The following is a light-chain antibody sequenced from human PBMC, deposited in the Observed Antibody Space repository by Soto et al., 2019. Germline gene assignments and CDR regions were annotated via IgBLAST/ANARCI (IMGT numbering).Light chain of an antibody. V-gene: IGKV3-11*01. Sequence: EVVLTQSPATLSLSPGERATLSCRASENVRTFVDWYQQKPGQAPRLLIHGASNRATGIPARFSGSGSGTDFTLTISNLEPEDFAVYFCQQYGSSPRTFGQGTKVEIK. CDR3: QQYGSSPRT. CDR1: ENVRTF. CDR2: GAS. J-gene: IGKJ1*01.